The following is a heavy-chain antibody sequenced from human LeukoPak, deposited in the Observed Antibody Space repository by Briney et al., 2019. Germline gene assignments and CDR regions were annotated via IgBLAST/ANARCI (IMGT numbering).Heavy chain of an antibody. CDR3: ARWAPGGGGFDY. CDR2: TSYSGST. CDR1: GGSISRYY. Sequence: PSETLSLTCIASGGSISRYYWSWIRQPPGKGLEWIGYTSYSGSTNYNPSLKSRVTISVDTSKNQFSLKLSSVTAADTAVYYCARWAPGGGGFDYWGQGTLVTVSS. D-gene: IGHD3-16*01. V-gene: IGHV4-59*01. J-gene: IGHJ4*02.